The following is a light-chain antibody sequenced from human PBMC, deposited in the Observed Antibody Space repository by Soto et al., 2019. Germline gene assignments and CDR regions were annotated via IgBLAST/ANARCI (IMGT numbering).Light chain of an antibody. CDR3: QSYDSSRSSVV. CDR1: SSNIGAGYN. CDR2: ANS. Sequence: QAVVTQSPSVSGAPGQRVTISCTGSSSNIGAGYNVHWYQHLPGTAPKLLINANSHRPSGVPDRFSASTSGTSASLAITGLQTEDEADYYCQSYDSSRSSVVFGGGTKLTVL. V-gene: IGLV1-40*01. J-gene: IGLJ2*01.